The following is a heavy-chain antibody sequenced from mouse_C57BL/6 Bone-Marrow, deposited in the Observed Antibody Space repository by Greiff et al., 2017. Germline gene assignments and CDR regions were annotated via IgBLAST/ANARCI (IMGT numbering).Heavy chain of an antibody. CDR1: GYTFTSYG. V-gene: IGHV1-81*01. CDR3: ARGGLRNYFDY. CDR2: IYPRSGNT. D-gene: IGHD2-2*01. Sequence: VQLQESGAELARPGASVKLSCKASGYTFTSYGISWVKQRTGQGLEWIGEIYPRSGNTYYNEKFKGKATLTADKSSSTAYMELRSLTSEDSAVYFCARGGLRNYFDYWGQGTTLTVSS. J-gene: IGHJ2*01.